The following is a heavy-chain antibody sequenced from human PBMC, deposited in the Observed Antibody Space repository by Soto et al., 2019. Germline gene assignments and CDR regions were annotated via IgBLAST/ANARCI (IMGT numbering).Heavy chain of an antibody. V-gene: IGHV1-69*02. CDR1: GGTFSSYT. CDR3: ARAGYVVTAIRLHDAFDI. Sequence: QVQLVQSGAEVKKPGSSVNVSCKASGGTFSSYTISWVRQAPGQGLEWMGRIIPILGIANYAQKFQGRVTITADKSTSTAYMELSSLRSEDTAVYYCARAGYVVTAIRLHDAFDIWGQGTMVTVSS. J-gene: IGHJ3*02. CDR2: IIPILGIA. D-gene: IGHD2-21*02.